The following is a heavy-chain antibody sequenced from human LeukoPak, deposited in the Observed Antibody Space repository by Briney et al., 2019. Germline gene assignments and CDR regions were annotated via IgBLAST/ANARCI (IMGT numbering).Heavy chain of an antibody. D-gene: IGHD5-24*01. CDR2: IYYSGST. CDR3: ARHIPTSTQRWLLPIRG. Sequence: SETLSLTCTVSGGSISSSSYYWGWIRQPPGKGLEWIGSIYYSGSTYYNPSLKSRFTISVDTSKNQFSLKLSSVTAADTAVYYCARHIPTSTQRWLLPIRGWGQGTLVTVSS. V-gene: IGHV4-39*01. CDR1: GGSISSSSYY. J-gene: IGHJ4*02.